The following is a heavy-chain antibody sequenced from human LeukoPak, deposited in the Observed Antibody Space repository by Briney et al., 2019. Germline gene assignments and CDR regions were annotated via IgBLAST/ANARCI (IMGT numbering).Heavy chain of an antibody. J-gene: IGHJ4*02. CDR1: GFTFSSYG. D-gene: IGHD4-23*01. V-gene: IGHV3-30*03. CDR3: ATSYYGGTPLELVHPNDY. CDR2: ISYDGSNK. Sequence: GGSLRLSCAASGFTFSSYGMHWVRQAPGKGLEWVAVISYDGSNKYYADSVKGRFTIFRDNSKNTLYLQMNSLRAEDTAVYYCATSYYGGTPLELVHPNDYWGQGTLVTVSS.